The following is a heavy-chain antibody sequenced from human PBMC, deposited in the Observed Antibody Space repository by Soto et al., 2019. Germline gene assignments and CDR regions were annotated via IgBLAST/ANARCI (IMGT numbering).Heavy chain of an antibody. V-gene: IGHV3-7*01. D-gene: IGHD5-18*01. Sequence: PGGSLSLSCAASGFTFSNYWMTWVRQAPGKGLEWVAHIKQDGSEKNYVDTVKGRFIISRDNAKNSLYLQMNSLRAEDSAVYYCARDTAGIDYCGQGTLVTVYS. CDR3: ARDTAGIDY. J-gene: IGHJ4*02. CDR2: IKQDGSEK. CDR1: GFTFSNYW.